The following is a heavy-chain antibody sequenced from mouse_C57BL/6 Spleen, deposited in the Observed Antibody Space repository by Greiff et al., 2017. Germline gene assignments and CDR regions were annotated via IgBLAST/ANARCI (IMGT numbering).Heavy chain of an antibody. Sequence: VQLQQPGAELVKPGASVKMSCKASGYTFTSYWITWVKQRPGQGLEWIGDIYPGSGSSNYNEKFKSKATLTVDTSSSTAYMQLSSLTSEDSAVYYCARYYGSSYWYFDVWGTGTTVTVSS. V-gene: IGHV1-55*01. CDR3: ARYYGSSYWYFDV. D-gene: IGHD1-1*01. CDR1: GYTFTSYW. J-gene: IGHJ1*03. CDR2: IYPGSGSS.